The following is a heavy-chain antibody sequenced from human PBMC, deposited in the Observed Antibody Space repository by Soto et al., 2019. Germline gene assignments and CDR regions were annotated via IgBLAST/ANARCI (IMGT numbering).Heavy chain of an antibody. Sequence: LRLSCAASVFPFSHYWMHWVRQTPGKGLVWVSRINPAGTITNYADSVEGRFTISRDNADSALFLQMNSLSAEDTAIYYCTSDTFGLRDTWGQGTLVTVSS. CDR2: INPAGTIT. D-gene: IGHD3-3*01. J-gene: IGHJ5*02. CDR1: VFPFSHYW. V-gene: IGHV3-74*01. CDR3: TSDTFGLRDT.